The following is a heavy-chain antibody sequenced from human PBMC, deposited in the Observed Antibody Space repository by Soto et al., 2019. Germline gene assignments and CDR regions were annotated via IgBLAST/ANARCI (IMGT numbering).Heavy chain of an antibody. D-gene: IGHD3-3*01. J-gene: IGHJ6*03. Sequence: GASVKVSCKASGYTFTSYGISWVRQAPGQGLDWMGWISAYNGNTNYAQKLQGRVTMTTDTSTSTAYMELRSLRSDDTAVYYCARGYYDFWSGYPRSYYYLDVRGKGTTVTVSS. V-gene: IGHV1-18*01. CDR1: GYTFTSYG. CDR2: ISAYNGNT. CDR3: ARGYYDFWSGYPRSYYYLDV.